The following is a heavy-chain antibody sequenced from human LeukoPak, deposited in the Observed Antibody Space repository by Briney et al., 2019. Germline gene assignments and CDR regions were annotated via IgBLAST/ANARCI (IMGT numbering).Heavy chain of an antibody. J-gene: IGHJ3*02. CDR3: AKKRDAFDI. CDR1: GFTFGNYA. D-gene: IGHD5-24*01. CDR2: LTDSGGTT. V-gene: IGHV3-23*01. Sequence: GGSLRLPCVASGFTFGNYAMGWLRQAPGRRPEWVSSLTDSGGTTYYVDSVKGRFAISRDNSKNTLYLHMNSLRADDTAVYYCAKKRDAFDIWGQGTVVTVSS.